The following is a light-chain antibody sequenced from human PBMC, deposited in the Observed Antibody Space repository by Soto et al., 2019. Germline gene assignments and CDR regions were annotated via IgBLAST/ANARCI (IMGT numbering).Light chain of an antibody. V-gene: IGKV1-39*01. J-gene: IGKJ5*01. CDR3: QQSYSTPPIT. CDR2: AAS. Sequence: EIQMTQSHSTLSGSVGDRVTITCRASQTISSWLSWYQQKPGKAPKLLIYAASSLQSGVPSRFSGSGSGTDFTLTISSLQPEDFATYYCQQSYSTPPITFGQGTRLEIK. CDR1: QTISSW.